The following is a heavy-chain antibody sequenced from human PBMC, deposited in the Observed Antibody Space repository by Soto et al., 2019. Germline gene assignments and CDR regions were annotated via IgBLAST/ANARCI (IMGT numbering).Heavy chain of an antibody. J-gene: IGHJ5*02. D-gene: IGHD2-21*02. V-gene: IGHV4-59*01. Sequence: SETLSLTCTVSGGSISSYYWSWIRQPPGKGLEWIGYIYYSGSTNYNPSLKSRVTISVDTSKNQFSLKLSSVTAADTAVYYCARDLTVVTPGTFDPWGQGTLVTVSS. CDR3: ARDLTVVTPGTFDP. CDR1: GGSISSYY. CDR2: IYYSGST.